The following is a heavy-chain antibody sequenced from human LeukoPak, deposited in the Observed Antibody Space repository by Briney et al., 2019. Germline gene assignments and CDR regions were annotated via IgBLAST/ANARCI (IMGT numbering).Heavy chain of an antibody. V-gene: IGHV3-23*01. CDR3: ARQQLAYYFDY. J-gene: IGHJ4*02. D-gene: IGHD6-13*01. CDR2: ISGSGGST. CDR1: GFTFSSYA. Sequence: GGSLSLSCAASGFTFSSYAMSWVRQAPGKGLEWVSAISGSGGSTYYADSVKGRFTISRDNSKNTLYLQMNSLRAEDTAVYYCARQQLAYYFDYWGQGTLVTVSS.